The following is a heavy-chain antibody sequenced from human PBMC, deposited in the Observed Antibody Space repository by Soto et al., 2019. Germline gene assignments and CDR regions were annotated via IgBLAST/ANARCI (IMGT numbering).Heavy chain of an antibody. CDR3: AKDQIFGVVIPYYFDY. J-gene: IGHJ4*02. CDR2: ISGSGGST. Sequence: GGSLRLSCAASGFTFSSYAMSWVRQAPGKGLEWVSAISGSGGSTYYADSVKGRFTISRDNSKNTLYLQMNSLRAEDTAVYYCAKDQIFGVVIPYYFDYWGQGTLVTVSS. CDR1: GFTFSSYA. D-gene: IGHD3-3*01. V-gene: IGHV3-23*01.